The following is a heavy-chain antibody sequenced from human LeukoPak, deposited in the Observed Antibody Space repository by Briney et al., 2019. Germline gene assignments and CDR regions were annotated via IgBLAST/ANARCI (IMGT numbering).Heavy chain of an antibody. J-gene: IGHJ4*02. CDR3: ARVLPGIAVAGNDC. Sequence: GGSLRLSCAASGFTVSSNYMSWVRQAPGKGLEWVSVIYSGGSTYYADSVKGRFTISRDNSKNTLYLQMNSLRAEDTAVYYCARVLPGIAVAGNDCWGQGTLVTVSS. CDR1: GFTVSSNY. V-gene: IGHV3-53*01. CDR2: IYSGGST. D-gene: IGHD6-19*01.